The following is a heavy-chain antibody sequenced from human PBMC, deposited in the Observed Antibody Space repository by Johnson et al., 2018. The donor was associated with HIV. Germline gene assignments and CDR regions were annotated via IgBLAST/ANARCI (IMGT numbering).Heavy chain of an antibody. V-gene: IGHV3-30*18. D-gene: IGHD3-10*01. Sequence: QVQLVESGGGVVRPGGSLRLSCAASGFTFDDYGMSWVRQAPGKGLEWVAVISYDGSNKYYADSVKGRFTIYRDNAKNSLYLQMNSLRAEDTALYYCAKVDVTRAPRGTDAFDIWGQGTMVTVSS. CDR1: GFTFDDYG. J-gene: IGHJ3*02. CDR2: ISYDGSNK. CDR3: AKVDVTRAPRGTDAFDI.